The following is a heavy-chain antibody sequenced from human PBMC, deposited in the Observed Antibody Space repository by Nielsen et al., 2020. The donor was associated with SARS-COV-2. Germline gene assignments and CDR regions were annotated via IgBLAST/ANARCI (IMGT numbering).Heavy chain of an antibody. Sequence: GESLKISCAVAGFTFNKFVLSWVRQAPGKVLEWVSFITGTSSHISYGDSVRGRFTISRDNAKNSLHLQMNSLRAEDTAVYYCARGGPSDSSSWYFGMALGWFDPWGQGTLVTVSS. J-gene: IGHJ5*02. CDR2: ITGTSSHI. D-gene: IGHD6-13*01. V-gene: IGHV3-21*01. CDR3: ARGGPSDSSSWYFGMALGWFDP. CDR1: GFTFNKFV.